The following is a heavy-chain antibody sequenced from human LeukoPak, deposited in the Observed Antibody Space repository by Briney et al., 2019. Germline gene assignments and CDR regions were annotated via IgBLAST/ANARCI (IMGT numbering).Heavy chain of an antibody. CDR1: GFTFSDYY. D-gene: IGHD2-15*01. CDR3: ATALNQAARDAFDI. V-gene: IGHV3-11*01. Sequence: PGGSLRLSCAASGFTFSDYYMSWIRQAPGKGLEWVSYISSSGSTIYYADSVKGRFTMSRDNAKNSLYLQMNSLRAEDTAVYYCATALNQAARDAFDIWGQGTMVTVSS. J-gene: IGHJ3*02. CDR2: ISSSGSTI.